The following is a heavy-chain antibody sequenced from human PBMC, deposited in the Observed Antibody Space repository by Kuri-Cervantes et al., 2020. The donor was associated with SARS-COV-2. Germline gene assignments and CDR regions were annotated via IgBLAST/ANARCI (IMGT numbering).Heavy chain of an antibody. CDR2: FDPEDGET. CDR1: GYTLTELS. CDR3: ATLRFDGSYWY. J-gene: IGHJ4*02. D-gene: IGHD1-26*01. Sequence: ASVKVSCKVSGYTLTELSMHWVRQAPGKGLEWMGGFDPEDGETIYAQKFQGRVTITEDTSTDTAYMELSSLRSEDTAVYYCATLRFDGSYWYWGQGTLVTVSS. V-gene: IGHV1-24*01.